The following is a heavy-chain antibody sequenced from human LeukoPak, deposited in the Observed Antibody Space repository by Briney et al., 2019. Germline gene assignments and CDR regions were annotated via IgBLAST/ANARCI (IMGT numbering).Heavy chain of an antibody. CDR1: GGSISSYY. J-gene: IGHJ5*02. Sequence: PSETLSLTCTVSGGSISSYYWSWIRQPPGKGLEWIGYIYYSGSTNYNPSLKSRVTISVDTSKNQFSLKLSSVTAAATAVYYCARGGYYDFWSGTSYWFDPWGQGTLVTVSS. CDR2: IYYSGST. D-gene: IGHD3-3*01. V-gene: IGHV4-59*01. CDR3: ARGGYYDFWSGTSYWFDP.